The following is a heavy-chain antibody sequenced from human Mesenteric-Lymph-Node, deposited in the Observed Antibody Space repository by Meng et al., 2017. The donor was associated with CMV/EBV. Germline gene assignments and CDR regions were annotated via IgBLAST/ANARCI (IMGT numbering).Heavy chain of an antibody. CDR3: AREALGIVVVIKYFDY. D-gene: IGHD3-22*01. V-gene: IGHV4-38-2*02. CDR2: IFYSGST. Sequence: SETLSLTCSVSGYSISSGYSWGWVRQSPEKGLEWIGSIFYSGSTYYNPSLKSRVTISVDTSENQFSLKLSSMTAADTAVYYCAREALGIVVVIKYFDYWGQGTLVTVSS. CDR1: GYSISSGYS. J-gene: IGHJ4*02.